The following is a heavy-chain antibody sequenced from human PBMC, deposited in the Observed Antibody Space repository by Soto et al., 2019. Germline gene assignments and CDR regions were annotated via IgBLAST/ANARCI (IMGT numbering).Heavy chain of an antibody. J-gene: IGHJ4*02. CDR3: AHIVVDGLGYYFDY. Sequence: GSGPTLVNPTQTLTLTCTFSGFSLSTSGVGVGWIRQPPGKALEWLALIYWDDDKRYSPSLKTRLTITKDSPKNRVVLTMSDMDPVDTATYYCAHIVVDGLGYYFDYWGQGTLVTVSS. CDR2: IYWDDDK. D-gene: IGHD6-19*01. CDR1: GFSLSTSGVG. V-gene: IGHV2-5*02.